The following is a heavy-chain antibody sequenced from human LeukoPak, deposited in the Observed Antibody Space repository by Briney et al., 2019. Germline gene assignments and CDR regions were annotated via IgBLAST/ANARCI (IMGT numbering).Heavy chain of an antibody. D-gene: IGHD3-10*01. V-gene: IGHV1-2*06. CDR2: INPKRGGT. CDR3: ALLWFGELWTKDY. CDR1: GYSFTGYY. J-gene: IGHJ4*02. Sequence: ASVEVSCKASGYSFTGYYMHWVRQAPGQGLEWMGRINPKRGGTNYAQKFQGRVTLTRDTSISTAHMELSRLTSDDTAVYYCALLWFGELWTKDYWGQGTLVTVSS.